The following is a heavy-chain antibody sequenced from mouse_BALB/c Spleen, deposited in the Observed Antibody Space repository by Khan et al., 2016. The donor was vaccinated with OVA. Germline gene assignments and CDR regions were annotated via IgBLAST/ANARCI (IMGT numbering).Heavy chain of an antibody. D-gene: IGHD1-2*01. CDR1: GYTFTDYS. CDR3: ARRLHWYVDV. Sequence: QIQLVQSGPELKKPGETVKISCKASGYTFTDYSMHWVKQAPGKGLKWMGWINTETGEPTYADDFKGRFAFSLETSASTAYLQINNLKNEDTATYFCARRLHWYVDVWGEGTTVTVS. V-gene: IGHV9-2-1*01. CDR2: INTETGEP. J-gene: IGHJ1*01.